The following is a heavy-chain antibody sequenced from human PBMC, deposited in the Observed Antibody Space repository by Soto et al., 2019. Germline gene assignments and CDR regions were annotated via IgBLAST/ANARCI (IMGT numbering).Heavy chain of an antibody. CDR2: IKQDGSEK. CDR3: ARDRGGYLDY. CDR1: GFILSGYW. Sequence: EVQLVESGGGLVQPGGSLRLSCAASGFILSGYWMTWVRQAPGKGLEWVAHIKQDGSEKYNVDSVKGRFTISRDNAKNSLYLQINSLRAEDTAVYFCARDRGGYLDYWGQGTLVTVSS. J-gene: IGHJ4*02. D-gene: IGHD3-10*01. V-gene: IGHV3-7*03.